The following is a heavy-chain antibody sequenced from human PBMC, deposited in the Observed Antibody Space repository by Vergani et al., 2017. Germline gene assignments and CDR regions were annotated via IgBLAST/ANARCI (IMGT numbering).Heavy chain of an antibody. Sequence: VQLVQSGAEVKKPGSSVKVSCKGSGYSFTSYWIGWVRQMPGKGLEWMGIIYPGDSDTRYSPSFQGQVTISADKSISTAYLQWSSLKASDTAMYYCARRLYYGSGSSNKYYMDVWGKGTTVTVSS. CDR1: GYSFTSYW. V-gene: IGHV5-51*01. D-gene: IGHD3-10*01. J-gene: IGHJ6*03. CDR3: ARRLYYGSGSSNKYYMDV. CDR2: IYPGDSDT.